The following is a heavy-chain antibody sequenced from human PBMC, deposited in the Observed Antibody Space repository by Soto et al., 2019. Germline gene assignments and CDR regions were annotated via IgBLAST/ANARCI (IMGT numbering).Heavy chain of an antibody. J-gene: IGHJ3*02. Sequence: ASVKVSCKASGYTFTSYDINWVRQATGQGLEWMGWMNPNSGNTGYAQKFQGRVTMTRNTSISTAYMELSSLRSEDTAVYYCARGRSPRIAARPLAFDIWGQGTMVTVSS. CDR3: ARGRSPRIAARPLAFDI. D-gene: IGHD6-6*01. V-gene: IGHV1-8*01. CDR2: MNPNSGNT. CDR1: GYTFTSYD.